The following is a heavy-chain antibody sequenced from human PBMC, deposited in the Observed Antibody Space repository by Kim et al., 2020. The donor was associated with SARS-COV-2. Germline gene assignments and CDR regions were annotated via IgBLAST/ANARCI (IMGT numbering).Heavy chain of an antibody. CDR1: GGSFSGYY. J-gene: IGHJ4*02. CDR2: INHSGST. CDR3: ARGWSASVFLDNSSGWYYFDY. D-gene: IGHD6-19*01. V-gene: IGHV4-34*01. Sequence: SETLSLTCAVYGGSFSGYYWSWIRQPPGKGLEWIGEINHSGSTNYNPSLKSRVTISVDTSKNQFSLKLSSVTAADTAVYYCARGWSASVFLDNSSGWYYFDYWGQGTLVTVSS.